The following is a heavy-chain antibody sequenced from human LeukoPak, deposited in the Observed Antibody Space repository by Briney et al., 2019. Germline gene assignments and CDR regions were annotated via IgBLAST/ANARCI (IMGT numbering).Heavy chain of an antibody. J-gene: IGHJ5*02. Sequence: GGSLRLTCEGSGFTFGDYGMSWVRQAPGKGPEWVAGISWNSDSTGYPDSVKGRFTISRDNAKNSLYLQMNSLRVEDTALYYCARDRRGITGTEWFDPWGQGTLVTVSS. D-gene: IGHD1-20*01. CDR2: ISWNSDST. V-gene: IGHV3-20*04. CDR1: GFTFGDYG. CDR3: ARDRRGITGTEWFDP.